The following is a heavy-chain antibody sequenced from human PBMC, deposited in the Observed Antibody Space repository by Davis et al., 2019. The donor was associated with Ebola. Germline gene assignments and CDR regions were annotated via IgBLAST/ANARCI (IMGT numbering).Heavy chain of an antibody. D-gene: IGHD4-17*01. CDR3: AKVATTTVTTCDY. J-gene: IGHJ4*02. Sequence: PGGSLRLSCAASGFTFSSCWMHWVRQVPGKGLVWVSRINSDGSTINYADSVKGRFTISRDNSKNTLNLQMNSLRIEDTAVYYCAKVATTTVTTCDYWGQGTLVTVSS. CDR1: GFTFSSCW. CDR2: INSDGSTI. V-gene: IGHV3-74*01.